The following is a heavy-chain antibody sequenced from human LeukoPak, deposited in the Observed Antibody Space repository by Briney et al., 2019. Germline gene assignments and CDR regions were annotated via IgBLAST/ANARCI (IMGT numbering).Heavy chain of an antibody. V-gene: IGHV4-34*01. J-gene: IGHJ4*02. CDR3: ARPRYSYGHFDY. D-gene: IGHD5-18*01. CDR2: IYYSGST. Sequence: PSETLSLTCAVYGGSFSGYYWSWIRQPPGKGLEWIGSIYYSGSTYYNPSLKSRVTISVDTSKNQFSLKLSSVTAADTAVYYCARPRYSYGHFDYWGQGTLVTVSS. CDR1: GGSFSGYY.